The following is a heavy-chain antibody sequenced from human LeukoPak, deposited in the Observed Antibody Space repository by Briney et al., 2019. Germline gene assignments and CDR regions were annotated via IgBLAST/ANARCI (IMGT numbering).Heavy chain of an antibody. D-gene: IGHD4-23*01. CDR3: AAYGDNSDFAY. Sequence: PGGSLRLSCAASGFTLSSYWMHWVRQAPRKGLVWVSNIYAHGSNTTYADSVKGRFTISRDSAKNTVFLQMNSLRAEDTAVYYCAAYGDNSDFAYWGQGTMVTVSS. CDR2: IYAHGSNT. V-gene: IGHV3-74*01. J-gene: IGHJ4*02. CDR1: GFTLSSYW.